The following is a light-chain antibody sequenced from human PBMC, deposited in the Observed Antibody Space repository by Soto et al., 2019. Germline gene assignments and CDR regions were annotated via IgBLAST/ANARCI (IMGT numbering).Light chain of an antibody. CDR3: SSYTRSSTPV. Sequence: QSVLTQPASVSGSPGQSITISCTGSSSDVGGYNYVSWYQQRPGKAPKLMIYGVSNRPSGVSNRFSGSKSGNTASLTISGLQAEDETDYYCSSYTRSSTPVFGTGTKVTVL. CDR2: GVS. J-gene: IGLJ1*01. CDR1: SSDVGGYNY. V-gene: IGLV2-14*01.